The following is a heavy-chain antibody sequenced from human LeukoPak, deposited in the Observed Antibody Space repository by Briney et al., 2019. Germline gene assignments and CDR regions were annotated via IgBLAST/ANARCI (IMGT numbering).Heavy chain of an antibody. J-gene: IGHJ6*03. CDR1: DFTFNTYD. Sequence: GGSLRLSCAASDFTFNTYDMNWVRQAPGKGLEWVSSISSSSSYIYYADSVKSRFTISRDNAKNSLYLQMNSLRAEDTSIYYCAREGRSYYYMDVWGKGTTVTVSS. CDR2: ISSSSSYI. CDR3: AREGRSYYYMDV. V-gene: IGHV3-21*01.